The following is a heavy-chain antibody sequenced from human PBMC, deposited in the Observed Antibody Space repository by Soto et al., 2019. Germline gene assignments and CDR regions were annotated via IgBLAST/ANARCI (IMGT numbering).Heavy chain of an antibody. J-gene: IGHJ4*02. Sequence: TSETLSLTCTVSGGSISSYYWSWIRQPPGKGLEWIGYIYYSGSTNYNPSLKSRVTISVDTSKNQFSLKLSSVTAADTAVYYCARHGSIVATIAFDYWGQGTLVTVSS. D-gene: IGHD5-12*01. CDR1: GGSISSYY. CDR3: ARHGSIVATIAFDY. V-gene: IGHV4-59*08. CDR2: IYYSGST.